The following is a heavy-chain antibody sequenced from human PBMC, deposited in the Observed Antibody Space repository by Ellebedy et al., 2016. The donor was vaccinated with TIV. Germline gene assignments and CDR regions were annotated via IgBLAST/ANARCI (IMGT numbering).Heavy chain of an antibody. CDR1: GGSISSGDYY. J-gene: IGHJ3*02. D-gene: IGHD3-22*01. Sequence: MPSETLSLTCTVSGGSISSGDYYWSWIRQPPGKGLEWIGYIYYSGSTYYNPFLKSRVSISVDTSKNQFSLKLSSVTAADTAVYYCARFITMVVVVMPSDALDIWGQGTMVTVSS. V-gene: IGHV4-30-4*01. CDR2: IYYSGST. CDR3: ARFITMVVVVMPSDALDI.